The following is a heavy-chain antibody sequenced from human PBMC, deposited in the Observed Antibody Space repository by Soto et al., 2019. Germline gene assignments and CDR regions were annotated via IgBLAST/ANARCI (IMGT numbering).Heavy chain of an antibody. CDR3: ARVPNYDSSGYSGAFDS. Sequence: SETLSLTCAVYGGSFSGYYWSWIRQPPGKGLEWIGEINHSGSTNYNPSLKSRVTISVDTSKNQFSLKLSSVTAADTAVYYCARVPNYDSSGYSGAFDSWGQGTMVTVSS. V-gene: IGHV4-34*01. D-gene: IGHD3-22*01. J-gene: IGHJ3*02. CDR1: GGSFSGYY. CDR2: INHSGST.